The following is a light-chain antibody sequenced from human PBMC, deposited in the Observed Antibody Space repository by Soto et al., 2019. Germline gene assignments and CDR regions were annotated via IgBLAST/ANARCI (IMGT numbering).Light chain of an antibody. Sequence: DIQMTQSPSSLSASVGDRVTITCRASQSITTYLNWYQQKPGKAPKLLIYAASSLQSGVPSRFIGSGSGTEFTLTISSLQPEDSATYYCQQSHTTPTFGQGTRLEIK. CDR2: AAS. V-gene: IGKV1-39*01. J-gene: IGKJ5*01. CDR3: QQSHTTPT. CDR1: QSITTY.